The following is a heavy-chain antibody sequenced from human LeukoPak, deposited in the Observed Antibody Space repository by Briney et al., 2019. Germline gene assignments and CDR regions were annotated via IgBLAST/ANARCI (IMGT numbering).Heavy chain of an antibody. V-gene: IGHV3-15*01. CDR3: AQISVDTSRGRWSDFDS. D-gene: IGHD5-18*01. Sequence: PGGSLRLSCAASGFTFSNAWMNWVRQAPGKGLEWVGRLKSKAVGGTTDYAAPVKGRFTISRDDSKNMLFLQMNSLKTEDTGVYYCAQISVDTSRGRWSDFDSWGQGILVTVSS. CDR2: LKSKAVGGTT. CDR1: GFTFSNAW. J-gene: IGHJ4*02.